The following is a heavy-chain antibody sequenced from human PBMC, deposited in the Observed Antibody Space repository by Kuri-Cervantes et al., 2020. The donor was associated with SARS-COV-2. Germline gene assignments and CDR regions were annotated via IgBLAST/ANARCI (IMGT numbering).Heavy chain of an antibody. CDR1: GGSFSGFY. V-gene: IGHV4-34*01. CDR3: ARSGYYSRGVTYYYMDV. CDR2: INHSGST. J-gene: IGHJ6*03. D-gene: IGHD3-22*01. Sequence: GSLRLSCAVYGGSFSGFYWSWIRQAPGKGLEWIGEINHSGSTYYNPSLKSRVTISVDTSKNQFSLKLSSVTAADSAVYYCARSGYYSRGVTYYYMDVWDKGTTVTVSS.